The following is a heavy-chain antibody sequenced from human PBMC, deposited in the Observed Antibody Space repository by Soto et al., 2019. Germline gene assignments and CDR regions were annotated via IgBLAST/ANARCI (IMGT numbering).Heavy chain of an antibody. CDR2: IFYSGST. D-gene: IGHD6-13*01. J-gene: IGHJ4*02. Sequence: SETLSLTCTVSGGSISSYCWSWIRQPPGKGLEWIGYIFYSGSTNYNPSLKSRVTISVDTSKNQFSLKLSSVTAADTAVYYCARRYSSSLDFWGQGTLVTVSS. CDR3: ARRYSSSLDF. CDR1: GGSISSYC. V-gene: IGHV4-59*08.